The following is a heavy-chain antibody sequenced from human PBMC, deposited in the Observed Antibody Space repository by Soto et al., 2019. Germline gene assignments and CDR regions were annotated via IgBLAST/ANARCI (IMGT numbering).Heavy chain of an antibody. J-gene: IGHJ5*02. CDR3: ARGRIAAAGRNWFDP. D-gene: IGHD6-13*01. Sequence: SETLSLTCSVYGGSFSGYYWSWIRQPPGKGLEWIGEINHSGSTNYNPSLKSRVTISVDTSKNQFSLKLSSVTAADTAVYYCARGRIAAAGRNWFDPWGQGTLVTVSS. V-gene: IGHV4-34*01. CDR1: GGSFSGYY. CDR2: INHSGST.